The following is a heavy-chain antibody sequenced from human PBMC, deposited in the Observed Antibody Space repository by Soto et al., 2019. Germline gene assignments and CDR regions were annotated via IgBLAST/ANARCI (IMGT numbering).Heavy chain of an antibody. D-gene: IGHD5-18*01. Sequence: QVQLVESGGAVVQPGKSLRLSCAASGFTFSSYGMYLVRQSPGKGLEWVAAIAYDGSNNYHADSVKGRFTISRDNSKTTLSLQLNSLRTEDTAVYYCAKDIVKYTYGACDYWGQGVLVTVSS. V-gene: IGHV3-30*18. CDR3: AKDIVKYTYGACDY. CDR1: GFTFSSYG. J-gene: IGHJ4*02. CDR2: IAYDGSNN.